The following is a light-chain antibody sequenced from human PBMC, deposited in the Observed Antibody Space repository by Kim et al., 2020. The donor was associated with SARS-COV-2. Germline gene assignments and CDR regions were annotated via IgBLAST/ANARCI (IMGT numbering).Light chain of an antibody. CDR3: QQANSFPLT. J-gene: IGKJ4*01. CDR2: GSS. CDR1: QSVSSSY. V-gene: IGKV3D-20*02. Sequence: EIVLTQSPATLSLSPGERATLSCRASQSVSSSYLAWYQQKPGQAPRLLIYGSSSRATGIPDRFSGSGTGTDFTLTISRLEPEDFATYYCQQANSFPLTFGGGSKLDIK.